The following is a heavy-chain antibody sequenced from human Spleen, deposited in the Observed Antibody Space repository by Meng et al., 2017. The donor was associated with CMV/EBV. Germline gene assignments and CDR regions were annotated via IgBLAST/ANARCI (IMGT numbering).Heavy chain of an antibody. CDR2: IKQDGSEK. J-gene: IGHJ6*02. CDR3: VRETKWGDYYYGMDV. D-gene: IGHD7-27*01. V-gene: IGHV3-7*01. CDR1: GFTFSGYW. Sequence: GGSLRLSCAASGFTFSGYWMSWVRQAPGKGLEWVANIKQDGSEKNYVDSVKGRFIISRDNAKSSLYLQMNSLRVEDTAVYYCVRETKWGDYYYGMDVWGQGTTVTVSS.